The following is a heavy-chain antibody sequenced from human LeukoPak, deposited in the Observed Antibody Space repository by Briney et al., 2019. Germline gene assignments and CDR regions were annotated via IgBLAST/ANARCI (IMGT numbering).Heavy chain of an antibody. D-gene: IGHD3-10*01. V-gene: IGHV4-59*01. CDR1: GGSLSSYY. CDR2: IYYSGST. CDR3: ARAPLWFGELYDAFDI. Sequence: PSETLSLTCTVSGGSLSSYYWSWLRQPPGKGLEWIGYIYYSGSTNYNPSLKSRVTISVDTSKNQFSLKLSSVTAADTAVYYCARAPLWFGELYDAFDIWGQGTMVTVSS. J-gene: IGHJ3*02.